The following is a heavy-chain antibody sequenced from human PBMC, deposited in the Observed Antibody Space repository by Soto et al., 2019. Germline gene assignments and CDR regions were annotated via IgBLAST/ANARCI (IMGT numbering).Heavy chain of an antibody. CDR1: GGSLTAYS. CDR3: AKDESGAADI. Sequence: SETLSLTCTVSGGSLTAYSWNWIRQPVGKGLEWIGRIDTSGKTNYIPSLKSRLTMSIDRFKNQFSPNLKFVTAADTDVYFCAKDESGAADIWGQGTMVTVSS. V-gene: IGHV4-4*07. CDR2: IDTSGKT. D-gene: IGHD7-27*01. J-gene: IGHJ3*02.